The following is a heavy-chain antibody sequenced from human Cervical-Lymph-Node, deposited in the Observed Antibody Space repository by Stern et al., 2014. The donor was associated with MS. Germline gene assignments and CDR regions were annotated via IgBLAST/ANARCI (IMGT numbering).Heavy chain of an antibody. D-gene: IGHD3-22*01. CDR2: ISPGDYDT. V-gene: IGHV5-51*01. J-gene: IGHJ3*02. CDR1: GYSFSNFW. CDR3: VRRRDSGGYDTFDI. Sequence: EVQLVESGAEVKKPGASLKLSCKTSGYSFSNFWIGWVRQMPGKGLAWVGIISPGDYDTPYRPSLKGQVTISADESLSTAYLQWRRLKASDTAMYYVVRRRDSGGYDTFDIWGQGTMLIVSS.